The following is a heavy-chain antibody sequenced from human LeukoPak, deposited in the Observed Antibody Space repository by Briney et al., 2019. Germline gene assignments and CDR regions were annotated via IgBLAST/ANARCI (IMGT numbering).Heavy chain of an antibody. CDR2: IIPILGIA. J-gene: IGHJ3*02. V-gene: IGHV1-69*04. CDR3: ASPGKSPGQASDI. Sequence: SVKVSCKASGGTFSSYAISWVRQAPGQGLEWMGRIIPILGIANYAQKFQGRVTITADKSTSTAYMELSSLRSEDTAVYYCASPGKSPGQASDIWGQGTMVTVSS. CDR1: GGTFSSYA.